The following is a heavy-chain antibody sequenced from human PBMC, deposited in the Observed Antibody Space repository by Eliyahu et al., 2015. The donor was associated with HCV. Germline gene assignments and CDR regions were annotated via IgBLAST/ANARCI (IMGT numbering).Heavy chain of an antibody. J-gene: IGHJ4*02. Sequence: EVQLVESGGGLVQPGRSLRLSCAASGFTFDDYAMHWVRQAPGKGLEWVSGISWNSGSIGYADSVKGRFTISRDNAKNSLYLQMNSLRAEDTALYYCAKDIRGYSYGWDYWGQGTLVTVSS. CDR1: GFTFDDYA. D-gene: IGHD5-18*01. V-gene: IGHV3-9*01. CDR3: AKDIRGYSYGWDY. CDR2: ISWNSGSI.